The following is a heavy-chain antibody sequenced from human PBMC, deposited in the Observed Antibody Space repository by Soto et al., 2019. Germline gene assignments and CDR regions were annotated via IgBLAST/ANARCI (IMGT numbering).Heavy chain of an antibody. CDR2: IKRDGSEK. D-gene: IGHD3-22*01. J-gene: IGHJ5*02. Sequence: EVQLVESGGGLVQPGGSLRRSCAASGFTFSSYWMSWVRQAPGKGLEWVANIKRDGSEKYYLDSVKGRFTISRDTAKNSLYLQRNRLRGEDTAVYYCARAGRHYDSSGYYYSTNWFDPWGQGTLVTVSS. CDR3: ARAGRHYDSSGYYYSTNWFDP. CDR1: GFTFSSYW. V-gene: IGHV3-7*03.